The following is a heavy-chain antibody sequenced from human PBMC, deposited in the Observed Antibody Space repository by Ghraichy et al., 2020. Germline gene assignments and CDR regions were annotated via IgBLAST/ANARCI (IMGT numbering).Heavy chain of an antibody. CDR2: ISGSGGST. CDR1: GFTFSSYA. D-gene: IGHD3-22*01. CDR3: AKFYDSSGYYRGHFDY. Sequence: GGSLRLSCAASGFTFSSYAMSWVRQAPGKGLEWVSAISGSGGSTYYADSVKGRFTISRDNSKNTLYLQMNSLRAEDTAVYYCAKFYDSSGYYRGHFDYWGQGTLVTVSS. V-gene: IGHV3-23*01. J-gene: IGHJ4*02.